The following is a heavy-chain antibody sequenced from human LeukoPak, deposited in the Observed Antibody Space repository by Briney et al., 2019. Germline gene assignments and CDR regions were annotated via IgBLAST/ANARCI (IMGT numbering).Heavy chain of an antibody. V-gene: IGHV5-51*01. J-gene: IGHJ4*02. CDR1: GYSFTTNW. Sequence: PGESLKISRKGSGYSFTTNWIGWVRQMPGKGLEWMGIIYPGDSDTRYSPSFQGQVTISADKSISAAYLQWSSLKASDTAMYYCARLYGVRFDSWGQGTLVTVSS. CDR3: ARLYGVRFDS. D-gene: IGHD3-3*01. CDR2: IYPGDSDT.